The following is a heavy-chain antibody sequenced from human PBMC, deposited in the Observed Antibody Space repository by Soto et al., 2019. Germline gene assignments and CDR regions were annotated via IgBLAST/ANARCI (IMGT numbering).Heavy chain of an antibody. CDR3: AKDPSDDYGYDY. CDR1: GFTFSSYG. Sequence: QVQLVESGGGVVQPGRSLRLSCAASGFTFSSYGMHWVRQAPGKGLEWVAVISYDGSNKYYADSVKGRFTISRDNSKHTLYLQMNSMRAEDTAVYYCAKDPSDDYGYDYWGQGTLVTVSS. J-gene: IGHJ4*02. D-gene: IGHD4-17*01. CDR2: ISYDGSNK. V-gene: IGHV3-30*18.